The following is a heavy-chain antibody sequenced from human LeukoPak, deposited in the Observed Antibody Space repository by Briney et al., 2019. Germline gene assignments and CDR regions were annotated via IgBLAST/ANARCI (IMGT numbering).Heavy chain of an antibody. D-gene: IGHD3-10*01. CDR2: ISGSGGST. V-gene: IGHV3-23*01. CDR3: AKPYYYGSGSYFNFDY. Sequence: PGGSLRLSCAASGFTFSSYAMSWVRQAPGKGLEWVSDISGSGGSTYYADSVKGRFTISRDNSKNTLYLQMNSLRAEDTAVYYCAKPYYYGSGSYFNFDYWGQGTLVTVSS. CDR1: GFTFSSYA. J-gene: IGHJ4*02.